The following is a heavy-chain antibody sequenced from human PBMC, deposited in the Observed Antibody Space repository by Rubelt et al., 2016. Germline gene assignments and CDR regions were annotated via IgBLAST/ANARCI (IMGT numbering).Heavy chain of an antibody. CDR2: INDSGST. V-gene: IGHV4-34*01. D-gene: IGHD3-22*01. CDR3: ARRAKIGACWFDP. Sequence: QVQLQESGAGLLKPSETLSLTCAVYGGSFSGYYWSWIRQSPGKGLEWIGEINDSGSTFYNQSLKSRLTISVDTSKNQFPLKWSSGTAADTAIYYWARRAKIGACWFDPWGQGTLVTVSS. J-gene: IGHJ5*02. CDR1: GGSFSGYY.